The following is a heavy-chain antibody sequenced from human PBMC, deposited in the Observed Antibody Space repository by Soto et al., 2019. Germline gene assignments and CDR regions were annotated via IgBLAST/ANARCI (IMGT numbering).Heavy chain of an antibody. D-gene: IGHD1-26*01. CDR2: ITSSSSFI. CDR3: ARGSRPPRDHDGH. Sequence: GGSLRLSCAASGFTFSSYSMNWVRQAPGKGLEWVSSITSSSSFIFYADAVKGRFAISRDNAKNSLYLQMNSLRAEDTAVYYWARGSRPPRDHDGHCGKGTLVTVSS. J-gene: IGHJ4*02. V-gene: IGHV3-21*01. CDR1: GFTFSSYS.